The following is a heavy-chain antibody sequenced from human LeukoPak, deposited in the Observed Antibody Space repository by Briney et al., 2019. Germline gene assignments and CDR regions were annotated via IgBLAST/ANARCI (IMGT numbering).Heavy chain of an antibody. V-gene: IGHV3-7*05. CDR3: ARDQYSSTRSYGMDV. CDR2: IKEDGSEN. CDR1: GFTFSSYW. J-gene: IGHJ6*02. Sequence: GGSLRLSCAASGFTFSSYWMSWVRQTPGKGLEWVGNIKEDGSENEYVDSLRGRFTISRDNAKTSLYLQINNLKAEDAPGNTVARDQYSSTRSYGMDVWGQGTTVTVSS. D-gene: IGHD6-13*01.